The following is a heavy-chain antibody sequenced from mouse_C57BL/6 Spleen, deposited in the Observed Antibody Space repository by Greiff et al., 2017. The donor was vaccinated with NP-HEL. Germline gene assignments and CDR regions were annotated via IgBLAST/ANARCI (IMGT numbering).Heavy chain of an antibody. CDR3: ARRLTAFDY. J-gene: IGHJ2*01. D-gene: IGHD4-1*01. V-gene: IGHV1-55*01. CDR2: IYPGSGST. Sequence: QVQLKQSGAELVKPGASVKMSCKASGYTFTSYWITWVKQRPGQGLEWIGDIYPGSGSTNYNEKFKSKATLTVDTSSSTAYMQLSSLTSEDSAVYYCARRLTAFDYWGQGTTLTVSS. CDR1: GYTFTSYW.